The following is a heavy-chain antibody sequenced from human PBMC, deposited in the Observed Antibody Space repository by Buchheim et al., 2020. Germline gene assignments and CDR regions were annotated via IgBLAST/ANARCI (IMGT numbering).Heavy chain of an antibody. CDR1: GYTFTGYY. CDR3: ARDYGTVLMVVGMDV. J-gene: IGHJ6*02. CDR2: INPNSGST. V-gene: IGHV1-2*02. Sequence: QVQLVQSGAEVKKPGASVKVSCKASGYTFTGYYMHWVRQAPGQGLEWMGWINPNSGSTNYAQKFQGRVTMTRDTSISTAYMELSRLRSDDTAVYYCARDYGTVLMVVGMDVWGQGTT. D-gene: IGHD2-8*01.